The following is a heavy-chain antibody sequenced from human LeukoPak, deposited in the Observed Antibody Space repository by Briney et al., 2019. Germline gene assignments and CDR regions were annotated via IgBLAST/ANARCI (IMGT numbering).Heavy chain of an antibody. CDR1: GGSISGYY. D-gene: IGHD3-22*01. Sequence: SETLSLTCTVSGGSISGYYWSWIRQPPGKGLEWIGYIYYSGSTNYNPSLKSRATISVDTSKNQFSLKLSSVTAADTAVYYCARDRTYYYDSSGYYGNYYYYYGMDVWGQGTTVTVSS. CDR3: ARDRTYYYDSSGYYGNYYYYYGMDV. CDR2: IYYSGST. J-gene: IGHJ6*02. V-gene: IGHV4-59*01.